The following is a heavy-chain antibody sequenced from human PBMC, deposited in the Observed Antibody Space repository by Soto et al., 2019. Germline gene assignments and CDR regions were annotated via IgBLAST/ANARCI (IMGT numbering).Heavy chain of an antibody. CDR3: AHRVLRTVFGLVTTTAIYFDF. CDR1: GFSLTTSGVG. D-gene: IGHD3-3*01. V-gene: IGHV2-5*02. Sequence: QITLNESGPTQVNPRQTLTLTCTFSGFSLTTSGVGVGWIRQSPGKAPERLALMYWDDAKRYSPSLKSRLTITKDTSKNQVVLTMADLDPADTATYYCAHRVLRTVFGLVTTTAIYFDFWGQGTPVAVSS. CDR2: MYWDDAK. J-gene: IGHJ4*02.